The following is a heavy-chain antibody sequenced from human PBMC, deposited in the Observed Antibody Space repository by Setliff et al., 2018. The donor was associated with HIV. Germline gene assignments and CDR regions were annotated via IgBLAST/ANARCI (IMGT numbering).Heavy chain of an antibody. CDR2: IHHSGSS. CDR1: GASISSHY. D-gene: IGHD6-6*01. J-gene: IGHJ4*02. CDR3: ARDLLGSSSLVDY. Sequence: SETLSLTCTVSGASISSHYWSWIRQSPGKGLEWIGFIHHSGSSSYNPSLKSRVIISLDTSKNQISLKLNSVTAADTAVYYCARDLLGSSSLVDYWGQGTLVTVSS. V-gene: IGHV4-59*11.